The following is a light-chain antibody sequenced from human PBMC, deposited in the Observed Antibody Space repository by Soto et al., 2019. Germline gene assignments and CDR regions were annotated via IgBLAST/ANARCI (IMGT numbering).Light chain of an antibody. CDR1: QDIRND. Sequence: DIQMTQSPSSLSASVGDRVTITCRASQDIRNDLGWYQQKPGKAPKRLIYAASSLQSGVPSRFSGSGSGTEFTLTISSLQPDDSATYYCQQYDKYSPWAFGQGTKVEI. CDR3: QQYDKYSPWA. J-gene: IGKJ1*01. CDR2: AAS. V-gene: IGKV1-17*01.